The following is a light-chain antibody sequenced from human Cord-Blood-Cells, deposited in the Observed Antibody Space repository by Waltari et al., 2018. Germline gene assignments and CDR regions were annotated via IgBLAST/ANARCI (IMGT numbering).Light chain of an antibody. J-gene: IGKJ2*03. V-gene: IGKV3-15*01. CDR1: QSVSSN. CDR3: QQYNNWPPYS. Sequence: EIVMTQSPATLSVSPGERAILSCRASQSVSSNLAWYQQKPGQAPRLLIYGASTRATGIPARFRGSGSGTEFTLTISILQSEDFAVYYCQQYNNWPPYSFGQGTKLEIK. CDR2: GAS.